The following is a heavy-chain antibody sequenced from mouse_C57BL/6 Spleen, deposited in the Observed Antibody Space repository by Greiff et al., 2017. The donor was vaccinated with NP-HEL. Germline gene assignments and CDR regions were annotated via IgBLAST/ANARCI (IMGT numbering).Heavy chain of an antibody. V-gene: IGHV1-54*01. D-gene: IGHD1-1*01. Sequence: QVQLQQSGAELVRPGTSVKVSCKASGYAFTNYLIEWVKQRPGQGLEWIGVINPGSGGTNYNEKFKGKATLTADKSSSTAYMQLSSLTSEDSAVYFCASEYYGSSDWYFDVWGTGTTVTVSS. CDR3: ASEYYGSSDWYFDV. J-gene: IGHJ1*03. CDR1: GYAFTNYL. CDR2: INPGSGGT.